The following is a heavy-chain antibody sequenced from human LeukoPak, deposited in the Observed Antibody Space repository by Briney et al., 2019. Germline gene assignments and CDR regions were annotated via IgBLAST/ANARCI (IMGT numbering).Heavy chain of an antibody. D-gene: IGHD3-22*01. CDR1: GFTFSSYA. V-gene: IGHV3-23*01. Sequence: GGSLRLSCAASGFTFSSYAMSWVRQAPGKGLEWASAISGSGGSTYYADSVKGRFTISRDNSKNTLYLQMNSLRAEDTAVYYCAKSRRVGSSGRTDYWGQGTLVTVSS. J-gene: IGHJ4*02. CDR2: ISGSGGST. CDR3: AKSRRVGSSGRTDY.